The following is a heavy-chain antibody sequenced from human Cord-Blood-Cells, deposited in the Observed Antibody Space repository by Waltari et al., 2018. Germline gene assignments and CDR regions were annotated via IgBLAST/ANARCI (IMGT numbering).Heavy chain of an antibody. CDR1: GYSITSHW. CDR3: ASPSRSDAFDI. V-gene: IGHV5-51*01. Sequence: EVQLVQSGAEVKKPGEPLKISCKGSGYSITSHWLGWVRQMPGKGLEWIVIIYPGDSDTRYSPSFQGQVTISADKSISTAYLQWSSLKASDTAMYYCASPSRSDAFDIWGQGTMVTVSS. J-gene: IGHJ3*02. CDR2: IYPGDSDT.